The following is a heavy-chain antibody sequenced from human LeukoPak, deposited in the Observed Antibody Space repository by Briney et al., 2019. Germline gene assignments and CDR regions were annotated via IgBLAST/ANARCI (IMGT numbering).Heavy chain of an antibody. CDR3: ARVRAAAEGTTFDY. J-gene: IGHJ4*02. D-gene: IGHD6-13*01. CDR2: ISRDSSVI. CDR1: GFTFSGYS. V-gene: IGHV3-48*01. Sequence: GGSLRLSCAASGFTFSGYSMNWVRQAPGKGLEWVSYISRDSSVIYYADSVKGRFTISRDNAKNSLYLQMNSLRAEDTAVFYCARVRAAAEGTTFDYWGQGTLATVSS.